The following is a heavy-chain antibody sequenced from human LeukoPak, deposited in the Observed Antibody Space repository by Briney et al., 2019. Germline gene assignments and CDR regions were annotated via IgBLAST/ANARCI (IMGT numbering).Heavy chain of an antibody. CDR2: ISSSSSYI. CDR3: AREEDSYYDSSGYSPFDY. Sequence: NAGGSLRLSCAASGFTFSSHSMNWVRQAPGKGLEWVSSISSSSSYIYYADSVKGRFTISRDNAKNSLYLQMNSLRAEDTAVYYCAREEDSYYDSSGYSPFDYWGQGTLVTVSS. CDR1: GFTFSSHS. D-gene: IGHD3-22*01. V-gene: IGHV3-21*01. J-gene: IGHJ4*02.